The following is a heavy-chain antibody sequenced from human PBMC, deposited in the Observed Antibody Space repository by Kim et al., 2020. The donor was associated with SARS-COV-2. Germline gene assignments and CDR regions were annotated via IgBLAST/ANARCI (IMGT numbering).Heavy chain of an antibody. V-gene: IGHV1-3*01. J-gene: IGHJ4*02. D-gene: IGHD6-19*01. CDR3: AREGIAVAGTFYY. Sequence: SQKFQGRVTITRDTSASTAYMELSSLRSEDTAVYYCAREGIAVAGTFYYWGQGTLVTVAS.